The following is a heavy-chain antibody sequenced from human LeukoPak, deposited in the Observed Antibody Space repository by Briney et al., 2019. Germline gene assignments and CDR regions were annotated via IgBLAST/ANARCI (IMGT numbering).Heavy chain of an antibody. CDR1: GGSFSGYY. V-gene: IGHV4-34*01. CDR2: INHSGST. J-gene: IGHJ4*02. D-gene: IGHD6-19*01. Sequence: SETLSLTCAVYGGSFSGYYWSWIRQPPGKGLEWIGEINHSGSTNYNPSLKSRVAISVDTSKNQFSLKLSSVTAADTAVYYCARVSGSSGWYGSYYFDYWGQGTLVTVSS. CDR3: ARVSGSSGWYGSYYFDY.